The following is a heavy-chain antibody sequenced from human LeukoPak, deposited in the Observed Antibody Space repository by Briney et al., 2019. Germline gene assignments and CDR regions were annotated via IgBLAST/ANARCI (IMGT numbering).Heavy chain of an antibody. V-gene: IGHV3-7*04. J-gene: IGHJ4*02. D-gene: IGHD3-22*01. Sequence: GGSLRLSCAASGFTFSNAWMTWVRQAPGKGLEWVANIKQDGSEKYYVDSVKGRFTISRDNAKNSLYLQMNSLRAEDAAVYYCARVTASSGFHWGQGTLVTVPP. CDR2: IKQDGSEK. CDR3: ARVTASSGFH. CDR1: GFTFSNAW.